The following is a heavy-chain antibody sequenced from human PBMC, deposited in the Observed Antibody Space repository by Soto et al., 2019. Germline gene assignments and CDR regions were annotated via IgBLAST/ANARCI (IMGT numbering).Heavy chain of an antibody. CDR2: IYDSGST. CDR1: GYSISSSNW. CDR3: ARVKYADIVYYLDH. D-gene: IGHD2-15*01. V-gene: IGHV4-28*03. Sequence: SETLSLTCAVSGYSISSSNWWGWIRQPPGKGLEWIGYIYDSGSTYYNPSLKSRVTMSVDTSKNQFSLKLTSVTAVDTAVYYCARVKYADIVYYLDHWGQGTLVTVSS. J-gene: IGHJ4*02.